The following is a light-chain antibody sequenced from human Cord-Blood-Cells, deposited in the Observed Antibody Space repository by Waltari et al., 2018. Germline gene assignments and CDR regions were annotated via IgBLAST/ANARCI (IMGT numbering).Light chain of an antibody. CDR1: SRDVGCYNY. CDR2: EVS. V-gene: IGLV2-8*01. J-gene: IGLJ2*01. CDR3: SSYAGSNNFVV. Sequence: QSALTQPPSASGSPGQSVTISCTGTSRDVGCYNYVPWYQQHPGKAPKLMIYEVSKRPSGVPDRFSGSKSGNTASLTVSGLQAEDEADYYCSSYAGSNNFVVFGGGTKLTVL.